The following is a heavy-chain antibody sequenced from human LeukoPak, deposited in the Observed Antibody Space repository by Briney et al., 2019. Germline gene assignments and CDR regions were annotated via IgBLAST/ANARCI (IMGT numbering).Heavy chain of an antibody. CDR2: ISFDGSKT. CDR3: ARDRQPYYHYYGMDV. CDR1: GFTFSSYA. Sequence: GGSLRLSCAASGFTFSSYAMHWVRQAPGKGLEWVAVISFDGSKTYYADSLKGRCTISRDNSKNTLYLQMNSLRAEDTAAYYCARDRQPYYHYYGMDVWGQGTTVIVSS. J-gene: IGHJ6*02. V-gene: IGHV3-30-3*01. D-gene: IGHD6-6*01.